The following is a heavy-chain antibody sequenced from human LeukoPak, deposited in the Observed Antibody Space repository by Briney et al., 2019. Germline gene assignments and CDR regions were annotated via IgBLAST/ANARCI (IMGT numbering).Heavy chain of an antibody. D-gene: IGHD6-19*01. Sequence: GGSLRLSCAASGFTFSAYAMNWVRQAPGKGLEWVSVISVSGFSAYYADSVKGRFTISRDNSKNTLYLQMNSLRAEDTAVYYCAKVSSGWYVGYWGQGTLVTVSS. CDR2: ISVSGFSA. CDR1: GFTFSAYA. CDR3: AKVSSGWYVGY. V-gene: IGHV3-23*01. J-gene: IGHJ4*02.